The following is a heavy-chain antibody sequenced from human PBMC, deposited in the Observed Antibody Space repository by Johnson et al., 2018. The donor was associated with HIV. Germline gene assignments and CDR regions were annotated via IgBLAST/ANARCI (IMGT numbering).Heavy chain of an antibody. V-gene: IGHV3-7*03. CDR2: IKQDGSET. CDR1: GFTFSDYY. CDR3: ARGEAAAGLAFDI. Sequence: VQLVESGGVVVQPGGSLRLSCAASGFTFSDYYMSWIRQAPGKGLEWVSNIKQDGSETYYVDSVKGRFTISRDNAKNSLYLQMNSLRAEDTAVYYCARGEAAAGLAFDIWGQGTMVTVSS. J-gene: IGHJ3*02. D-gene: IGHD6-13*01.